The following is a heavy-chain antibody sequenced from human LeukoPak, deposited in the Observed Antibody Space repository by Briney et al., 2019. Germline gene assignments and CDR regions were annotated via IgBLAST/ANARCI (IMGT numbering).Heavy chain of an antibody. CDR1: GFTLSYYG. CDR3: ARGTYRIGEAGTSWFDP. V-gene: IGHV3-30*03. CDR2: ISYDGGKK. J-gene: IGHJ5*02. D-gene: IGHD6-13*01. Sequence: GGSLRLSCAASGFTLSYYGMHWVRQAPGKGLEWVAVISYDGGKKYYADSVKGRFTISRDNAKNSLYLQMNSLRAEDTAVYYCARGTYRIGEAGTSWFDPWGQGTLVTVSS.